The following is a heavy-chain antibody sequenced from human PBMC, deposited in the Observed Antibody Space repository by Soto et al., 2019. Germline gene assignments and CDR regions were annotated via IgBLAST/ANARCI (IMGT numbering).Heavy chain of an antibody. D-gene: IGHD3-9*01. CDR3: ARGYYDILTGYLHYYYMDV. CDR2: IYYSGSA. Sequence: SETLSLTCTVSGGSISSYYWSWIRQPPGKGLEWIGYIYYSGSANYNPSLKSRVTISVDTSKNQFSLKLSSVTAADTAVYYCARGYYDILTGYLHYYYMDVWGIGTTVTVSS. V-gene: IGHV4-59*01. J-gene: IGHJ6*03. CDR1: GGSISSYY.